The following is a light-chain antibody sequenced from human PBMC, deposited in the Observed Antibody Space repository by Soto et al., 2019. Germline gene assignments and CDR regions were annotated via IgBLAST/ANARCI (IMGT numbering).Light chain of an antibody. J-gene: IGKJ3*01. Sequence: DIQMTQSPSSLSASVGDRVTITCRASQSITNYLNWYQQKPGKAPKLLIYAASNLQSGVPSRFSGSGSGTDFTLSISSLQPEDFATYYCQQSYRTPLFGPGTKVDIK. CDR1: QSITNY. CDR3: QQSYRTPL. CDR2: AAS. V-gene: IGKV1-39*01.